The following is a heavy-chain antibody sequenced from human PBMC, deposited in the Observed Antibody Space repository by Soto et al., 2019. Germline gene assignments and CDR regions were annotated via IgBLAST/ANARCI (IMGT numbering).Heavy chain of an antibody. CDR1: GYSFITTC. D-gene: IGHD2-2*01. V-gene: IGHV5-51*01. Sequence: GESLKISCKGSGYSFITTCIGWVRQMPWKGLEWMGIIYPGDSDTRYSPSFQGQVIISVDKSISTAYVQWSSLKASDTAMYYCASPGGAMDLWGQGTMVTVYS. CDR2: IYPGDSDT. J-gene: IGHJ6*02. CDR3: ASPGGAMDL.